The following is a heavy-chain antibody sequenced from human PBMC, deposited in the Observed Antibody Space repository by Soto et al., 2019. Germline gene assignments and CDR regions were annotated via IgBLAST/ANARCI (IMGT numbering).Heavy chain of an antibody. CDR2: IYYSGST. D-gene: IGHD5-12*01. CDR3: AGGGSAYPFGY. V-gene: IGHV4-59*12. Sequence: SETLSLTCTVSGGSISSYYWSWIRQPPGKGLEWIGYIYYSGSTNYNPSLKSRVTISVDTSKNQFSLKLSSVTAADTAVYYCAGGGSAYPFGYWGQGTLVTVS. J-gene: IGHJ4*02. CDR1: GGSISSYY.